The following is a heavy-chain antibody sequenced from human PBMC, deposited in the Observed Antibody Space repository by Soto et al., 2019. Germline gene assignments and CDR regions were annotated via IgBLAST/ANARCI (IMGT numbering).Heavy chain of an antibody. CDR1: GFTFSSYS. V-gene: IGHV3-48*02. D-gene: IGHD6-19*01. Sequence: GGSLRLSCAASGFTFSSYSMNWVRQAPGKGLEWVSYISSSSSTIYYADSVKGRFTISRDNAKNSLYLQMNSLRDEDTAVYYCARVRIAVAGTVAFDIWGQGTMVTVSS. J-gene: IGHJ3*02. CDR3: ARVRIAVAGTVAFDI. CDR2: ISSSSSTI.